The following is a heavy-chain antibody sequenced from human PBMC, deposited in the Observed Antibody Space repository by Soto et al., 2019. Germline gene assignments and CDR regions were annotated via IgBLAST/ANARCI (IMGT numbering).Heavy chain of an antibody. CDR2: IYYNGIT. D-gene: IGHD2-21*01. Sequence: PSETLSLTCFVSGDSITNGDYYWSWLRQPPGKDLEWIAYIYYNGITHYNPSLKSRATISLDPSKNHFSLNLTSVTAADTAVYSCDRGIQEGFDTWGQGTLVTVSS. CDR1: GDSITNGDYY. CDR3: DRGIQEGFDT. V-gene: IGHV4-30-4*01. J-gene: IGHJ5*02.